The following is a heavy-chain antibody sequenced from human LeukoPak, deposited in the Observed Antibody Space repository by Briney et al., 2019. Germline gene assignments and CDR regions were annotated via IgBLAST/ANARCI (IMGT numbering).Heavy chain of an antibody. Sequence: GGSLRLSCAASTFTFSNFWMSWVRQVAGKGLEWVATIKRDVSEKYYVDSVKGRFTISRDDAKNSLYLQMNSLRAEDTAVYYCARCGYRSAYGWGGGYYYYFMDVWGDGTTVTVSS. CDR3: ARCGYRSAYGWGGGYYYYFMDV. CDR1: TFTFSNFW. CDR2: IKRDVSEK. V-gene: IGHV3-7*01. J-gene: IGHJ6*03. D-gene: IGHD5-18*01.